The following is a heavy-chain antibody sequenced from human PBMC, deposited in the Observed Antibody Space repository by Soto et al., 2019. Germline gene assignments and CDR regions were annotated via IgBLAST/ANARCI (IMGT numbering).Heavy chain of an antibody. CDR1: GFTFSNFA. CDR3: AKSGSYLYYFDC. CDR2: MSYDGSNK. V-gene: IGHV3-30-3*01. Sequence: QVQLVESGGGVVQPGRSLRLSCAASGFTFSNFAMHWVRQAPGKGLEWVAIMSYDGSNKYYADSVKGRFTISRDNSKNTLYLQMNSVRAEDTAVYYCAKSGSYLYYFDCWGQGTLVTVSS. J-gene: IGHJ4*02. D-gene: IGHD1-26*01.